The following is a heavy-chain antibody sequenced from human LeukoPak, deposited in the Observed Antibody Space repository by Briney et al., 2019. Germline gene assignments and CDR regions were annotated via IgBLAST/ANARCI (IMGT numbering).Heavy chain of an antibody. V-gene: IGHV4-59*01. CDR1: GGSISSYY. D-gene: IGHD5-12*01. CDR2: IYFSGST. CDR3: ARLRYSGYVKYYFDY. J-gene: IGHJ4*02. Sequence: SETLSLTCTVPGGSISSYYWSWIRQPPGKGLECIGYIYFSGSTNYSPSLKSRVTISVDTSKNQFSLKLTSVIAADTAVYYCARLRYSGYVKYYFDYWGQGTLVTVSS.